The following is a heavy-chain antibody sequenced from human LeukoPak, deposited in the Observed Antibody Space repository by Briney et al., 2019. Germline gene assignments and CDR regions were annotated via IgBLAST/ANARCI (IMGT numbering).Heavy chain of an antibody. V-gene: IGHV3-74*01. J-gene: IGHJ4*02. CDR1: GFPFSSYA. CDR3: ARGRGVTVDY. CDR2: INSDGSST. Sequence: GGSVRLFCAASGFPFSSYAVSCVRQARGKGVEWVSRINSDGSSTSYADSVKGRVTISRDNTKNTLYLQKNSLRAEDTAVYYCARGRGVTVDYWGQGTLVTVSS. D-gene: IGHD3-10*01.